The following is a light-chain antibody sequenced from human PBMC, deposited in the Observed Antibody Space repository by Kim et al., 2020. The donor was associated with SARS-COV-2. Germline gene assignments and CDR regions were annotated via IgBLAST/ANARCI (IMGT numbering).Light chain of an antibody. CDR1: QSISSY. CDR3: QQSYSTPPLT. CDR2: AAS. V-gene: IGKV1-39*01. Sequence: DIQMTQSPSSLSASVGDRVTITCRASQSISSYLNWYQQKPGKAPKLLIHAASSLQSGVPSRFSGSGSGTDFTLTISSLQPEDFATYYCQQSYSTPPLTFGGGTKVDIK. J-gene: IGKJ4*01.